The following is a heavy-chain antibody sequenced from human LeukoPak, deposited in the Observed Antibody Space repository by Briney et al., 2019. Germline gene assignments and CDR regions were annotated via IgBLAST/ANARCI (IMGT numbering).Heavy chain of an antibody. V-gene: IGHV3-33*01. CDR1: GFTFSNYG. Sequence: GRSLRLSCAGSGFTFSNYGMHWVRQAPGKGLEWVAVIWYEGTNKYYADSVKGRFTISRDNSRNTLYLQMNSLRAEDTAVYYCARDCLGSQFWSGYYLGPDNYFDYWGQGSLVTVSS. CDR3: ARDCLGSQFWSGYYLGPDNYFDY. D-gene: IGHD3-3*01. J-gene: IGHJ4*02. CDR2: IWYEGTNK.